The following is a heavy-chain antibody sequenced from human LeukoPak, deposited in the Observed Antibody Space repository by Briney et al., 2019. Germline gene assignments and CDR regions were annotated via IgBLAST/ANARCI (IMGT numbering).Heavy chain of an antibody. CDR1: GFTFSSYW. Sequence: GGSLRLSCAASGFTFSSYWMHWVRQAPGKGLVWVSRINSDGSSTSYADSVKGRLTISRDNAKNTVYLQMNSLRGEDTAVYYCARGIPNSYGKDYWGQGTLVTVSS. CDR2: INSDGSST. D-gene: IGHD3-16*01. V-gene: IGHV3-74*01. J-gene: IGHJ4*02. CDR3: ARGIPNSYGKDY.